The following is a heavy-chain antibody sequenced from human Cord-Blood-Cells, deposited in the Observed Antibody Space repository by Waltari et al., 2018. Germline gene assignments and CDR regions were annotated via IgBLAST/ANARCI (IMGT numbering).Heavy chain of an antibody. CDR1: GGSIRSSSYY. V-gene: IGHV4-39*01. CDR3: ARHEMELLDY. Sequence: QLQLQESGPGLVKPSETLSLTCTVSGGSIRSSSYYWGWIHQPPGKGLEWIGSIYYSGSTYYNPSLKSRVTISVDTSKNQFSLKLSSVTAADTAVYYCARHEMELLDYWGQGTLVTVSS. CDR2: IYYSGST. D-gene: IGHD1-7*01. J-gene: IGHJ4*02.